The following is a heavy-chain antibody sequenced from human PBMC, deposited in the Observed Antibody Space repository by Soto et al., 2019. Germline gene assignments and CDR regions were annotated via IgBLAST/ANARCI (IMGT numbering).Heavy chain of an antibody. V-gene: IGHV3-53*02. Sequence: EVQLVETGGGLIQPGGSLRLSCLASGFSVTTNYIIWVRQPPGQGLEWVSTTFTGGSTHYADSVKGRFSISRDNSKNTVYLQMHNLRVEDTAVYYCAKKPPSSIQGWAFGMDVWGQGTTVSVSS. CDR3: AKKPPSSIQGWAFGMDV. CDR1: GFSVTTNY. J-gene: IGHJ6*02. D-gene: IGHD1-26*01. CDR2: TFTGGST.